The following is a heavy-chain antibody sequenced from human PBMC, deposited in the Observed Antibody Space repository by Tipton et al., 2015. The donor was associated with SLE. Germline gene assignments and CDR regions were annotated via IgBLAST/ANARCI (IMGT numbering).Heavy chain of an antibody. V-gene: IGHV4-38-2*01. Sequence: TLSLTCAVSGYSLSSGYYWGWIRQPPGKGLEWIGSIYHSGSTYYNPSLKSRVTISVDTSKNQFSLKLSSVTAADTAVYYCARRDAFDIWGQGTMDTVSS. J-gene: IGHJ3*02. CDR1: GYSLSSGYY. CDR3: ARRDAFDI. CDR2: IYHSGST.